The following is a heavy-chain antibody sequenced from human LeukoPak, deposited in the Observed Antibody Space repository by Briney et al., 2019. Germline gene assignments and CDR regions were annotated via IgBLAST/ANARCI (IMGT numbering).Heavy chain of an antibody. Sequence: ASVKVSCKASGYTFTSYDINWVRQATGQGLEWMGWMNPNSGNTGYAQKFQGRITMTRNTSISTAYMELSSLRSEDTAVYYCARGGPGYSSGWYQPAPVEWGQGTLVTVSS. V-gene: IGHV1-8*01. D-gene: IGHD6-19*01. J-gene: IGHJ4*02. CDR3: ARGGPGYSSGWYQPAPVE. CDR2: MNPNSGNT. CDR1: GYTFTSYD.